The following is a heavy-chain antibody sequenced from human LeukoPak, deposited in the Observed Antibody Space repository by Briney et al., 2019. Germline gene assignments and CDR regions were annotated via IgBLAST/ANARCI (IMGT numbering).Heavy chain of an antibody. D-gene: IGHD3-10*01. Sequence: SVKVSCKASGGTFSSYAISWVRQAPGQGLEWMGRIIPILGIANYAQKFQGRVTITADKSTSTAYMELSSLRSEDTAVYYCVVRGDYYGSGSYYSFDYWGQGTLVTVSS. CDR3: VVRGDYYGSGSYYSFDY. J-gene: IGHJ4*02. V-gene: IGHV1-69*04. CDR2: IIPILGIA. CDR1: GGTFSSYA.